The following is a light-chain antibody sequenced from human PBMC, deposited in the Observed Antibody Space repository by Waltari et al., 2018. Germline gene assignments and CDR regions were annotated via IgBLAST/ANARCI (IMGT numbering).Light chain of an antibody. Sequence: QSALTQPASVSGSPGPSITISCTGTNSDVRDYNSFSWYQQHPGKVPKLMIYDVSKRPSGVSDRFSGSKSDNTASLTISGLQAEDEADYYCCSYAGSTTLIFGGGTKLTVL. CDR2: DVS. J-gene: IGLJ2*01. CDR3: CSYAGSTTLI. V-gene: IGLV2-23*02. CDR1: NSDVRDYNS.